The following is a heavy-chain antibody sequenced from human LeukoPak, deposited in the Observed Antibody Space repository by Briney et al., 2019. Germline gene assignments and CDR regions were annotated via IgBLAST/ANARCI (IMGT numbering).Heavy chain of an antibody. D-gene: IGHD3-3*01. CDR3: ARERSNYYDFWSGYYLWFDP. V-gene: IGHV3-48*02. CDR1: GFTFSSYS. Sequence: GGSLRLSCAASGFTFSSYSMNWVRQAPGKGLEWVSYISSSSSTIYYADSVKGRFTISRDNAKNSLYLQMNSLRDEDTAVYYCARERSNYYDFWSGYYLWFDPWGQGTLVTVSS. CDR2: ISSSSSTI. J-gene: IGHJ5*02.